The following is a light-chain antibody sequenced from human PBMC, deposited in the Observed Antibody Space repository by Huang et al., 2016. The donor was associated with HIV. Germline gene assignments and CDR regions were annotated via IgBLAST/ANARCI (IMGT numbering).Light chain of an antibody. J-gene: IGKJ1*01. CDR3: QQSSSTPWT. Sequence: DIQMTQSPSSLSASVGDRVTITCRASQSISSYLNWYQQKPGKAPNLLIYVASSLQSGVPSRFSGSGSGTDFTLTIRSQQPEDFATYYCQQSSSTPWTFGQGTKVEIK. V-gene: IGKV1-39*01. CDR1: QSISSY. CDR2: VAS.